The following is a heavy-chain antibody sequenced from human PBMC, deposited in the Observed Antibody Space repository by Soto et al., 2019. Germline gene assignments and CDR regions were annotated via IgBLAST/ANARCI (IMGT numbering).Heavy chain of an antibody. CDR3: ARGSVSTIFPPTYYYYMDV. CDR1: GYTFTGYY. V-gene: IGHV1-2*04. J-gene: IGHJ6*03. D-gene: IGHD3-9*01. CDR2: INPNSGGT. Sequence: GASVKVSCKASGYTFTGYYMHWVRQAPGQGLEWMGWINPNSGGTNYAQKFQGWVTMTRDTSISTAYMELSRLRSDDTAVYYCARGSVSTIFPPTYYYYMDVWCKGTTVTGSS.